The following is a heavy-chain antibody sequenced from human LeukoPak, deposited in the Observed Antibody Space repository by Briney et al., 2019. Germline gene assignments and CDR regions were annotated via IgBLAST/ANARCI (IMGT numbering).Heavy chain of an antibody. V-gene: IGHV3-23*01. CDR3: AKDRLFCSGGSCRSSYFDY. CDR1: GFTFSSYA. Sequence: GGSLRLSCAASGFTFSSYAMSWVRQAPGKGLEWVSAISGSGGSTYYADSVKGRFTISRDNSKNTLYLQMNSLRAEDTAVYYCAKDRLFCSGGSCRSSYFDYWGQGTLVTVSS. CDR2: ISGSGGST. D-gene: IGHD2-15*01. J-gene: IGHJ4*03.